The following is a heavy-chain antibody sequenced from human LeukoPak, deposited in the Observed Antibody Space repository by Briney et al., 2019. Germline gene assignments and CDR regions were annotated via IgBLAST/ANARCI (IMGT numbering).Heavy chain of an antibody. CDR3: ARAPDDYGANNGLNYFDY. Sequence: ASVKVSCKVSVYTYTSYYMHWVRQAPGQGLERMGIVNPSGGSTSYAQKFQGRVTMTRDMSTSTVYMELSSLRSEDTAVYYCARAPDDYGANNGLNYFDYWGQGTLVTVSS. D-gene: IGHD4-23*01. V-gene: IGHV1-46*01. J-gene: IGHJ4*02. CDR1: VYTYTSYY. CDR2: VNPSGGST.